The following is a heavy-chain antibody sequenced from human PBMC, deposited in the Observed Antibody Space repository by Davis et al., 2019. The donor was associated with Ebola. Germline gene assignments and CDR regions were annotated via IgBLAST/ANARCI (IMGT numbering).Heavy chain of an antibody. Sequence: AASVKVSCKASGYTFTSYAMHWVRQAPGQRLEWMGWINAGNGNTKYSQKFQGRVTITRDTSASTAYMELSRLRSDDTAVYYCARGYPIMITFGGVIDFDYWGQGTLVTVSS. CDR2: INAGNGNT. CDR3: ARGYPIMITFGGVIDFDY. D-gene: IGHD3-16*02. J-gene: IGHJ4*02. CDR1: GYTFTSYA. V-gene: IGHV1-3*01.